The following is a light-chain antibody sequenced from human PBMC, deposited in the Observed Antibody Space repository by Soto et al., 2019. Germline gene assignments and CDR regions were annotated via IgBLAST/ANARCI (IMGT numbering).Light chain of an antibody. CDR3: CSYAGNSYV. V-gene: IGLV2-11*01. Sequence: QSALTQPRSVSGSPGQSVTISCTGTSSEVGGYNYVSLYQQHPGETPKLMIYDVSKRPSGVPDRFSGSKSGNTASLTISGLQAEDEADYYCCSYAGNSYVFGTGTKVTVL. CDR1: SSEVGGYNY. J-gene: IGLJ1*01. CDR2: DVS.